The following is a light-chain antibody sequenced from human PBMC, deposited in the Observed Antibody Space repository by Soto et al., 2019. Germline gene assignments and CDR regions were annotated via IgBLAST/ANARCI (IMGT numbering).Light chain of an antibody. CDR3: QQYNKWPLS. V-gene: IGKV3-15*01. Sequence: EIVMTQSPDTLSVSPGERATLSCRASQSIRGSLAWYQQKPGQAPRLLIYDASTGATGIPDRFSASGSGTEFTLTIRSLQSEDFAVYYCQQYNKWPLSFGGGTKVELK. J-gene: IGKJ4*01. CDR1: QSIRGS. CDR2: DAS.